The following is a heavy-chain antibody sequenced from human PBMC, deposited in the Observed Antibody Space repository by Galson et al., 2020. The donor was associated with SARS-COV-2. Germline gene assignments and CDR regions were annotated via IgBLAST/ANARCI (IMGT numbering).Heavy chain of an antibody. CDR3: ARDWGLDYYYCGMDV. D-gene: IGHD3-16*01. V-gene: IGHV1-18*01. J-gene: IGHJ6*02. CDR1: GYTFTSYG. Sequence: ASVKVSCKASGYTFTSYGISWVRQAPGQGLEWMGWISAYNGNTNYAQKLQGRVTMTTDTSTSTAYMELRSLRSDDTAVYYCARDWGLDYYYCGMDVWGQGTTVSVSS. CDR2: ISAYNGNT.